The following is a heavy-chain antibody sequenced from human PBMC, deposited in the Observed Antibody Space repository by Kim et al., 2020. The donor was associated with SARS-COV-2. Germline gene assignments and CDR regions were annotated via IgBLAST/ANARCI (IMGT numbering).Heavy chain of an antibody. D-gene: IGHD3-3*01. Sequence: GGSLRLSCAASGFTFSSYSMNWVRQAPGKGLEWVSSISSSSSYIYYADSVKGRFTISRDNAKNSLYLQMNSLRAEDTAVYYCARDQQVTIFGVARDYYMDVWGKGTTVTLSS. J-gene: IGHJ6*03. CDR1: GFTFSSYS. V-gene: IGHV3-21*01. CDR2: ISSSSSYI. CDR3: ARDQQVTIFGVARDYYMDV.